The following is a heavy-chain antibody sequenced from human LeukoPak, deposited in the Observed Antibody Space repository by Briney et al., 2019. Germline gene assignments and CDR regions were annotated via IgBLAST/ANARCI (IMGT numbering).Heavy chain of an antibody. D-gene: IGHD1-26*01. CDR1: GGSFSGYY. Sequence: SETLSLTCAVYGGSFSGYYWSWIRQPPGKGLEWIGEINHSGSTNYNPSLKSRVTISVDTSKNQFSLKLSSVTAADTAVYYCARCLSPVAAFCYFDYWGQGTLVTVSS. CDR3: ARCLSPVAAFCYFDY. CDR2: INHSGST. V-gene: IGHV4-34*01. J-gene: IGHJ4*02.